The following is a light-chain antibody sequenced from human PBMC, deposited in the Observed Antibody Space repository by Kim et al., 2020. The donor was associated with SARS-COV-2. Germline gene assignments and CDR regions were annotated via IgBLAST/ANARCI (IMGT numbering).Light chain of an antibody. V-gene: IGLV1-44*01. CDR1: FSNVGRNT. CDR3: AAWDDNLNGVG. Sequence: GPSVPVSCSGSFSNVGRNTVNWWQQFPETAPKPLIFGYNQRPSEVPARFSGSKSGTSASLAISGLQSEDEADYYCAAWDDNLNGVGFGGGTQLTVL. CDR2: GYN. J-gene: IGLJ2*01.